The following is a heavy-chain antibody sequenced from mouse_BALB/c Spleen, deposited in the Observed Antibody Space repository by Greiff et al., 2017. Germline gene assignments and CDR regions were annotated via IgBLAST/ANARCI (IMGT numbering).Heavy chain of an antibody. V-gene: IGHV14-3*02. CDR1: GFNIKDTY. J-gene: IGHJ2*01. D-gene: IGHD2-14*01. CDR2: IDPANGNT. Sequence: EVQLQQSGAELVKPGASVKLSCTASGFNIKDTYMHWVKQRPEQGLEWIGRIDPANGNTKYDPKFQGKATITADTSSNTAYLQLSSLTSEDTAVYYCARNYRYDDGFDYWGQGTTLTVSS. CDR3: ARNYRYDDGFDY.